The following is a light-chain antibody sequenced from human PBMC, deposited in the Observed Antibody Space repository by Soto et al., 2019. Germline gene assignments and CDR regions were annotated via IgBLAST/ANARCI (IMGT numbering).Light chain of an antibody. Sequence: QAVLTQPASVSGSPGQSITISCTGTRSDVGSYNLVSWYQQHPGKAPKLIIYEDNKRPSGVSNRFSGSKSGNTASLTISGLQAEDEADYYCCSYAGSNTYGFGTGTKVTVL. CDR1: RSDVGSYNL. J-gene: IGLJ1*01. CDR2: EDN. CDR3: CSYAGSNTYG. V-gene: IGLV2-23*01.